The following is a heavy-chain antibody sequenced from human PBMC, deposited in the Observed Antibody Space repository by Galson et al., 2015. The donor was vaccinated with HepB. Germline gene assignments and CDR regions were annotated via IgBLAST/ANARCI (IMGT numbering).Heavy chain of an antibody. CDR1: GLTFSSCA. D-gene: IGHD3-3*01. Sequence: SPRLSCAASGLTFSSCAMHWVRQAPGKGLEWVAVISYDGSNKYYADSVKGRFTISRDNFRNTLYLQMNSLRPEDTAVYYCANSLEYYDFWGRRDAFDFWGQGTMVTVSS. V-gene: IGHV3-30*18. CDR3: ANSLEYYDFWGRRDAFDF. J-gene: IGHJ3*01. CDR2: ISYDGSNK.